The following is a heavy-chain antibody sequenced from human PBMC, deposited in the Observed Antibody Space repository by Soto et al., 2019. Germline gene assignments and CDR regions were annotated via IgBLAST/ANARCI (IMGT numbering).Heavy chain of an antibody. CDR2: IYPGDSDT. Sequence: PGESLKISCKGSGYSFTSYWIGWVRQMPGKGLEWMGIIYPGDSDTRYSPSFQGQVTISADKSISTAYLQWSSLKASDTAMYYCARRVRLLRSGWYSNWFDPWGQGTLVTVSS. CDR1: GYSFTSYW. D-gene: IGHD6-19*01. V-gene: IGHV5-51*01. CDR3: ARRVRLLRSGWYSNWFDP. J-gene: IGHJ5*02.